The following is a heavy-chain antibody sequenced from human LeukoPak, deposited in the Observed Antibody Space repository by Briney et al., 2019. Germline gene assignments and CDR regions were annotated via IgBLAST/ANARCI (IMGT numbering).Heavy chain of an antibody. J-gene: IGHJ4*02. CDR1: GGGSFSDYS. CDR3: ARGRGEAAGLDH. Sequence: SETLSLTCAVSGGGSFSDYSWNWIRQSPGKGLEWVGEITHAAILNYNPSPKGRVAISVDTSKSQVSLKLDSMTAADTAMYYCARGRGEAAGLDHWGQGTLVTVSS. V-gene: IGHV4-34*01. D-gene: IGHD6-13*01. CDR2: ITHAAIL.